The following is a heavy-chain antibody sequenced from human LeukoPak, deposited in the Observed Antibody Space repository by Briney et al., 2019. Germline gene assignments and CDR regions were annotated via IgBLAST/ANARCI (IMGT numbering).Heavy chain of an antibody. CDR1: GGTFSSYA. CDR2: IIPILGIA. V-gene: IGHV1-69*04. D-gene: IGHD3-10*01. J-gene: IGHJ5*02. Sequence: SVKVSCKASGGTFSSYAISWVRQAPGQGLEWMGRIIPILGIANYAQKFQGGVTITADKSTSTAYMELSSLRSEDTAVYYCARAGGSGSYSFDPWGQGTLVTVSS. CDR3: ARAGGSGSYSFDP.